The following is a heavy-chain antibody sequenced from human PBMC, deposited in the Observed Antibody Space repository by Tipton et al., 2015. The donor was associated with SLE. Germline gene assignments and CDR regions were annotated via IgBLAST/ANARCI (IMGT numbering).Heavy chain of an antibody. CDR3: ARDLFGKDFDL. V-gene: IGHV4-34*01. J-gene: IGHJ2*01. CDR2: INHSGST. Sequence: TLSLTCAVYGGSFSGYYWSWIRQPPGKGLEWIGEINHSGSTNYNPSLKSRVTISIDTSKNQFSLKLSSVTAADTAVYYCARDLFGKDFDLWGRGTLVTVSS. CDR1: GGSFSGYY. D-gene: IGHD3-3*01.